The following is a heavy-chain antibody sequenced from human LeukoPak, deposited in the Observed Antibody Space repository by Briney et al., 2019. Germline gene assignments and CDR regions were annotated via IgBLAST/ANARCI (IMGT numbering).Heavy chain of an antibody. Sequence: ASVKVSCKASGGTFSSYAISWVRQAPGQGLEWMGRIIPILGIANYAQKFQGRVTITADKSTSIAYMELSSLRSEDTAVYYCARTNAGYCSSTSCYGVDYYYYGMDVWGQGTTVTVSS. D-gene: IGHD2-2*01. CDR2: IIPILGIA. CDR1: GGTFSSYA. V-gene: IGHV1-69*04. J-gene: IGHJ6*02. CDR3: ARTNAGYCSSTSCYGVDYYYYGMDV.